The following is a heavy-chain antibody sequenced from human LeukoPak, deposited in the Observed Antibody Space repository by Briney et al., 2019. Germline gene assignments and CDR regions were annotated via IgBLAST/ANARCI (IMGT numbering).Heavy chain of an antibody. Sequence: GASVKVSCKASGYTFTSYDINWVRQATGQGLEWMGWMNPNSGNTGYAQKFQGRVTMTRNTPISTAYMELSSLRSEDTAVYYCASRWWDQEGYYYYMDVWGKGTTVTVSS. D-gene: IGHD2-15*01. CDR3: ASRWWDQEGYYYYMDV. CDR1: GYTFTSYD. V-gene: IGHV1-8*01. J-gene: IGHJ6*03. CDR2: MNPNSGNT.